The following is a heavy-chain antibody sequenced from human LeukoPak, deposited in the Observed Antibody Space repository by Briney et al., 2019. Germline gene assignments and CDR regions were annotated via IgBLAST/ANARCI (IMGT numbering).Heavy chain of an antibody. Sequence: SETLSLTCSVSGGSISTYYWNWIRQPPGKGLEWIGYIYHSGSTNYNPSLQSRVTISVDTSKNQFSLNLNSVTAADTAVYYCARGGAARLHFQDWGQGTLVTVSS. CDR3: ARGGAARLHFQD. J-gene: IGHJ1*01. CDR1: GGSISTYY. D-gene: IGHD6-6*01. V-gene: IGHV4-59*01. CDR2: IYHSGST.